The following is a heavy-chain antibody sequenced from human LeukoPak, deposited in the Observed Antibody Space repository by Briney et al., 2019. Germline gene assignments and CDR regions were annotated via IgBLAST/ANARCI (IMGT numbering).Heavy chain of an antibody. CDR2: IYYNGNT. Sequence: SETLSLSCTVSGGSIFSTHHYWGWIRQPPGKGLEWIGSIYYNGNTYYNPSLESRVTISVDTSTNQFSLKLNSVTAADTAVYYLASDLLRSIDSWGQGTLVAVSS. CDR1: GGSIFSTHHY. J-gene: IGHJ4*02. V-gene: IGHV4-39*01. CDR3: ASDLLRSIDS. D-gene: IGHD2-15*01.